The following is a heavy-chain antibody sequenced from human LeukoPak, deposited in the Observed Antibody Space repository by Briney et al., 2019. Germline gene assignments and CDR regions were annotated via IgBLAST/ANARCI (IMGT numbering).Heavy chain of an antibody. J-gene: IGHJ4*02. V-gene: IGHV3-9*01. CDR1: GFTFDDYA. Sequence: GGSLRLSCAASGFTFDDYAMHWVRQAPGKGLEWVSGISWNSGSIGYADSVKGRYTISRDNAKNSLYLQMYSLRAEDTALYYCAKSAVQYISSWYYFDYWGQGTLVTVSS. CDR2: ISWNSGSI. D-gene: IGHD6-13*01. CDR3: AKSAVQYISSWYYFDY.